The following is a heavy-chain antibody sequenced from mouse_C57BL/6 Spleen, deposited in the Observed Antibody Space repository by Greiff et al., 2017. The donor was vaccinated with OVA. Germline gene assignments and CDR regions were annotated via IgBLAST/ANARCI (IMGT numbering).Heavy chain of an antibody. CDR1: GYTFTSYW. J-gene: IGHJ1*03. V-gene: IGHV1-72*01. Sequence: VQLQQPGAELVKPGASVKLSCKASGYTFTSYWMHWVKQRPGRGLEWIGRIDPNSGGTKYNEKFKSKVTLTVDKPSSTAYMQLSSLTSEDSALYYWARGGYGSSYGYFDVWGTGTTVTVSS. CDR2: IDPNSGGT. D-gene: IGHD1-1*01. CDR3: ARGGYGSSYGYFDV.